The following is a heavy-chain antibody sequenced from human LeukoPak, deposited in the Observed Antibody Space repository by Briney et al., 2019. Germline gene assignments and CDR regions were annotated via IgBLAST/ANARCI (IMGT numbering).Heavy chain of an antibody. Sequence: ASVKVSCKASGYTFNTYGVNWVRQAPGQGLEWMGWINTNTGNPTYAQGFTGRFVFSLDTSVSTAYLQISSLKAEDTAVYYCARDAPDGGVSKFDYWGQGTLVTVSS. D-gene: IGHD3-3*01. CDR2: INTNTGNP. V-gene: IGHV7-4-1*02. J-gene: IGHJ4*02. CDR1: GYTFNTYG. CDR3: ARDAPDGGVSKFDY.